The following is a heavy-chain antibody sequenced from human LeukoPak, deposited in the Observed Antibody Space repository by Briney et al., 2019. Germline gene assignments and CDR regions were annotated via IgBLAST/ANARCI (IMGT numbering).Heavy chain of an antibody. J-gene: IGHJ4*02. D-gene: IGHD3-10*01. Sequence: HPGRSLRLSSAASGFTFSSYAMHWVRQAPGKGLEWVAVISYDGSNKYYADSVKGRFTISRDNSKNTLYLHMNSLRAEDTAVYYCARGMVRGVIPDTDYWGQGTLVTVPS. CDR3: ARGMVRGVIPDTDY. CDR2: ISYDGSNK. V-gene: IGHV3-30*01. CDR1: GFTFSSYA.